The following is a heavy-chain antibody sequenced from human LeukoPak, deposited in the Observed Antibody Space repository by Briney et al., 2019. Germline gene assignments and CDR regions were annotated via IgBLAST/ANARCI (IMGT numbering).Heavy chain of an antibody. D-gene: IGHD4-23*01. J-gene: IGHJ4*02. CDR3: ASSDRYGGTSFSFDY. Sequence: SETLSLTCTVSGGSISSYYWSWIRQPAGKGLEWIGRIYTSGSTNYNPSLKSRVTISVDTSKNQFSLKLSSVTAADTAVYYCASSDRYGGTSFSFDYWGQGTLVTVSS. V-gene: IGHV4-4*07. CDR2: IYTSGST. CDR1: GGSISSYY.